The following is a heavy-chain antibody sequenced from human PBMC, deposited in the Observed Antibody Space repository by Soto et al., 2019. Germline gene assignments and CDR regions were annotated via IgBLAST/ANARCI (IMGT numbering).Heavy chain of an antibody. CDR3: AKANYDFWSGYYRSYYYYYYMDV. D-gene: IGHD3-3*01. J-gene: IGHJ6*03. CDR2: ISYDGSNK. Sequence: GGSLRLSCAASGFTFSSYGMHWVRQAPGKGLEWVAVISYDGSNKYYADSVKGRFTISRDNSKNTLYLQMNSLRAEDTAVYYCAKANYDFWSGYYRSYYYYYYMDVWGKGTTVTVSS. V-gene: IGHV3-30*18. CDR1: GFTFSSYG.